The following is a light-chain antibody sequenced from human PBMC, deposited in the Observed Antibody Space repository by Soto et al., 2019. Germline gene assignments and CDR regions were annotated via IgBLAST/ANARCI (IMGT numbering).Light chain of an antibody. CDR3: QQYNSYSLT. CDR2: KAS. CDR1: QTISSW. Sequence: DIQMTQSPSTLSGSVGDRVTITCRASQTISSWLAWYQRKPGKAPKLLIYKASTLKSGVPSRFSGSGSGTEFTLTISSLQPDDFATYYCQQYNSYSLTFGQGTKVDIK. V-gene: IGKV1-5*03. J-gene: IGKJ2*01.